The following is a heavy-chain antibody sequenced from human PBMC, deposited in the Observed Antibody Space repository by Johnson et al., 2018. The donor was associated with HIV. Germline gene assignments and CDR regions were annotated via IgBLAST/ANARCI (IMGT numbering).Heavy chain of an antibody. CDR2: ISSSGSTI. CDR3: VRGRGGYSSGWYDAFDI. V-gene: IGHV3-11*04. CDR1: GFAFSDYY. D-gene: IGHD6-19*01. J-gene: IGHJ3*02. Sequence: VQLVESGGGVVQPGRSLRLSCVASGFAFSDYYMSWIRQAPGKGLEWVSYISSSGSTIYYADSVKGRFTISRDNAKKSLYLQMNSLRAEDTAVYYCVRGRGGYSSGWYDAFDIWGQGTMVTVSP.